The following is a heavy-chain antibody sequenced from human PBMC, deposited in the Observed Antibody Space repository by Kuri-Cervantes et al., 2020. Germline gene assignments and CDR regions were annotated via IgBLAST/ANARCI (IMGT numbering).Heavy chain of an antibody. CDR2: IYSSGST. Sequence: ESLKISCTISGGSISGNYWSWIRQPPGKGLEWIGHIYSSGSTSYNLSLKSRVTISIDTSKNQFSLNLPSVTAADTAVYYCASDPQHYSSGWYQAFDIWGQGTMVTVSS. V-gene: IGHV4-59*01. J-gene: IGHJ3*02. D-gene: IGHD6-19*01. CDR1: GGSISGNY. CDR3: ASDPQHYSSGWYQAFDI.